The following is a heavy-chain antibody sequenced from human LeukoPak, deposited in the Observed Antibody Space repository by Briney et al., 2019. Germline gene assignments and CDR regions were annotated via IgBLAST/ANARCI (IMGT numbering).Heavy chain of an antibody. CDR3: ARGGYYYYYGMDV. Sequence: SETLSLTCTVSGGSISSGGYYWGWIRQHPGKGLEWIGYIYYSGSTYYNPSLKSRVTISVDTSKNQFSLKLSSVTAADTAVYYCARGGYYYYYGMDVWGKGTTVTVSS. J-gene: IGHJ6*04. D-gene: IGHD3-16*01. CDR2: IYYSGST. CDR1: GGSISSGGYY. V-gene: IGHV4-31*03.